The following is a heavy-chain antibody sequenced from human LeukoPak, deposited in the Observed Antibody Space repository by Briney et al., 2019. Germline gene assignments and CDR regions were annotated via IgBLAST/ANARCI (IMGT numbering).Heavy chain of an antibody. CDR3: AKDPLSSGWYGRTYYFDY. D-gene: IGHD6-19*01. J-gene: IGHJ4*02. Sequence: PGGSLRLSCAASGFTFSSYAMSWVRQAPGKGLEWVSVISGSSGSTYYADSVKGRFTISRDNSKNTLYLQMNSLRAEDTAVYYCAKDPLSSGWYGRTYYFDYWGQGTLVTVSS. CDR2: ISGSSGST. CDR1: GFTFSSYA. V-gene: IGHV3-23*01.